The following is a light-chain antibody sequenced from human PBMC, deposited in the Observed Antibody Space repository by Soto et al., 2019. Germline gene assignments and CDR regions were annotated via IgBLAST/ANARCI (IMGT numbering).Light chain of an antibody. CDR3: QPYGTSPQT. J-gene: IGKJ1*01. CDR1: QSVSSNS. CDR2: GAS. V-gene: IGKV3-20*01. Sequence: IVLTQSPGTLSLSPGERATLSCRASQSVSSNSLAWYQQKPGQAPRLVIYGASTRATGFPDRFTGSGSGTDFTLTISRLEPEDFDVYYCQPYGTSPQTLGQGTKVDIK.